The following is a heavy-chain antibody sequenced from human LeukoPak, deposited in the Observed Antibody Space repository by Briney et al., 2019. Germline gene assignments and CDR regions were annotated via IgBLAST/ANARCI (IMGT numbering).Heavy chain of an antibody. CDR3: ASGSSSWAYYFDY. Sequence: GGSLRLSCAVSGFTFSSYSMNWVRQAPGKGLEWVSSISSSSSYIYYADSVKGRFTISRDNAKNSLYLQMNSLRAEDTAVYYCASGSSSWAYYFDYWGQGTLVTVSS. D-gene: IGHD6-13*01. J-gene: IGHJ4*02. CDR2: ISSSSSYI. CDR1: GFTFSSYS. V-gene: IGHV3-21*01.